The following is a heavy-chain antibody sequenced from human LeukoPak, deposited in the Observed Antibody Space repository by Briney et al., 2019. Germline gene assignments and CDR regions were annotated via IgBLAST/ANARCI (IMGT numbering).Heavy chain of an antibody. CDR3: ARPPLIVGARNDWYFDL. V-gene: IGHV5-51*01. D-gene: IGHD1-26*01. J-gene: IGHJ2*01. Sequence: GESLKISCKGSGYSFTSYWIGWVRQMPGKGLEWMGIIYPGDSDTRYSPSFQGQVTISADKSISTAYLQWSSLKASDTAMYYCARPPLIVGARNDWYFDLWGRGTLVTVSS. CDR1: GYSFTSYW. CDR2: IYPGDSDT.